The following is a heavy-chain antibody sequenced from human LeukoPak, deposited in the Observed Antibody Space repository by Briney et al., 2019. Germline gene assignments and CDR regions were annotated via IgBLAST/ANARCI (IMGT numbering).Heavy chain of an antibody. CDR1: GGSISSYY. CDR3: ARVVGSGWYYFDY. J-gene: IGHJ4*02. D-gene: IGHD6-19*01. V-gene: IGHV4-59*01. CDR2: IYYSAST. Sequence: SETLSLTCTVSGGSISSYYWSWIRQPPGKGLEWIGYIYYSASTNYNPSLKSRVTISVDTSKNQFSLKLSSVTAADTAVYYCARVVGSGWYYFDYWGQGTLVTVSS.